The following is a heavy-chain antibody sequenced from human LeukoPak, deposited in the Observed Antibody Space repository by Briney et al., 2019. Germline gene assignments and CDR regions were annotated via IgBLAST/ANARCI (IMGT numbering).Heavy chain of an antibody. D-gene: IGHD6-6*01. J-gene: IGHJ6*02. V-gene: IGHV3-33*01. CDR1: GFTFSSYG. Sequence: GGSLRLSCAASGFTFSSYGMHWVCQAPGKGLEWVAVIWYDGSNKCYADSVKGRFTISRDNSKNTLDLQMNSLRAEDTAVYYCARSYTTSSNYYYGMDVWGQGTTVIVSS. CDR2: IWYDGSNK. CDR3: ARSYTTSSNYYYGMDV.